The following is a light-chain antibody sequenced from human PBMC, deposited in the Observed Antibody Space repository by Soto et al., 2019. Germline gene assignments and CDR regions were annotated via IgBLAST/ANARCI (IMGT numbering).Light chain of an antibody. Sequence: EIVMTQSPATLSVSPGERATLSCRASQSVSGNLAWYQQKPGQAPRLLIYASSTSATGIPARFSGSGSGTEFTLTISSLQYEDFAVYYCQQYNNWPPITFGPGTKVDIK. CDR3: QQYNNWPPIT. CDR2: ASS. J-gene: IGKJ3*01. V-gene: IGKV3-15*01. CDR1: QSVSGN.